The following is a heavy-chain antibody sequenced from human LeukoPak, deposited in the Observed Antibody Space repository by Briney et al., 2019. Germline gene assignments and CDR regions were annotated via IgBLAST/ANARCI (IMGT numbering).Heavy chain of an antibody. CDR3: ATDPKTDFWSGLYLN. V-gene: IGHV1-24*01. Sequence: GASVKVSCKVSGYTLTELSMHWVRQAPGKGLEWMGGFDPEDGETIYAQKSQGRVTMTEDTSTDTAYMELSSLRSEDTAVYYCATDPKTDFWSGLYLNWGQGTLVTVSS. CDR1: GYTLTELS. CDR2: FDPEDGET. J-gene: IGHJ4*02. D-gene: IGHD3-3*01.